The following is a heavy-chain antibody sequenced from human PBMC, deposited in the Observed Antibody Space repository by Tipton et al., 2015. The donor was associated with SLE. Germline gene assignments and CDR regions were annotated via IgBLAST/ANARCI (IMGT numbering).Heavy chain of an antibody. CDR3: ARRHGYSYGLNWFDP. Sequence: TLSLTCTVSGGSIGDNYWNWIRQSTGKGLEWIGRFYTDGSTRHKPSLESRLNPSFARRVTLSVDPSQNHFSLRLTSVIAADTAVYYWARRHGYSYGLNWFDPWGQGTLISVSS. CDR1: GGSIGDNY. CDR2: FYTDGST. V-gene: IGHV4-4*07. J-gene: IGHJ5*02. D-gene: IGHD5-18*01.